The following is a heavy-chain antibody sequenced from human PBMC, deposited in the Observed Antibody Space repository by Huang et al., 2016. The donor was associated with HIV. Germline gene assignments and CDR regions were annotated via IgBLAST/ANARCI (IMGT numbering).Heavy chain of an antibody. V-gene: IGHV1-18*01. CDR1: NYNFGSHG. CDR2: ISVYKGNK. Sequence: QVQLVQSGAEVKKPGASVKVSCEASNYNFGSHGISWVRQAPGQGLEWRGVISVYKGNKKYAKKCQGRVTMTRETSTRTAYMELTSLRFDDTAVYYCARSGFGVVITTTLDYYYMDVWGTGTTVTVSS. J-gene: IGHJ6*03. D-gene: IGHD3-3*01. CDR3: ARSGFGVVITTTLDYYYMDV.